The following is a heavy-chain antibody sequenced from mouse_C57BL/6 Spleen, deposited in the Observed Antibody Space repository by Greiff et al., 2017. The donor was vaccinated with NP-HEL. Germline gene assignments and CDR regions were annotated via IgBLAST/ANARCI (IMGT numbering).Heavy chain of an antibody. Sequence: EVKLVESGGGLVKPGGSLKLSCAASGFTFSDYGMHWVRQAPEKGLEWVAYISSGSSTIYYADTVKGRFTISRDNAKNTLFLQMTSLRSEDTAMYYCASPNYYGSSGSMDYWGQGTSVTVSS. CDR3: ASPNYYGSSGSMDY. J-gene: IGHJ4*01. D-gene: IGHD1-1*01. CDR1: GFTFSDYG. V-gene: IGHV5-17*01. CDR2: ISSGSSTI.